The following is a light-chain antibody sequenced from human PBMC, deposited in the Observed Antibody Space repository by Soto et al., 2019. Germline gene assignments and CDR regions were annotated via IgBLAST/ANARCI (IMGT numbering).Light chain of an antibody. CDR2: DAS. CDR3: QQYNNWS. V-gene: IGKV3D-15*01. Sequence: EIVMTQSPSTLSVSTGEKATLSCRASQSVSNNLAWYQQKPGQAPRLLIYDASIRATGVPARFSGSGSGTDFTLTISRLEPEDFAVYYCQQYNNWSFGQGTRLEI. J-gene: IGKJ5*01. CDR1: QSVSNN.